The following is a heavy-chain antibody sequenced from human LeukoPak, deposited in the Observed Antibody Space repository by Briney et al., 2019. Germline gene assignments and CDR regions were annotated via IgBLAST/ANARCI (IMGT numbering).Heavy chain of an antibody. CDR1: GFTFSSYG. CDR2: ISSSSSTI. Sequence: PGGSLRLSCAASGFTFSSYGMHWVRQAPGKGLAWVSYISSSSSTIYYADSVKGRFTISRDNAKNSLYLQMSSLRAEDTAVYYCASELPYYYLWAFDIWGQGTMVTVSS. V-gene: IGHV3-48*01. J-gene: IGHJ3*02. CDR3: ASELPYYYLWAFDI. D-gene: IGHD3-3*01.